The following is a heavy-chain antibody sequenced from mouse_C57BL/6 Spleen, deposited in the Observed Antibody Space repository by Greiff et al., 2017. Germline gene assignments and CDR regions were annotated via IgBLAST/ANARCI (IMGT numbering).Heavy chain of an antibody. Sequence: QVHVKQSGAELAKPGASVKLSCKASGYTFTSSWLHWVKQRPGQGLEWIGYINPSSGYTKYNQKFKDKATLTADKSSSTAYMQLSGLTYKDSSVYYCARERDFDDWGQGTTLTVSS. V-gene: IGHV1-7*01. J-gene: IGHJ2*01. CDR3: ARERDFDD. CDR2: INPSSGYT. CDR1: GYTFTSSW.